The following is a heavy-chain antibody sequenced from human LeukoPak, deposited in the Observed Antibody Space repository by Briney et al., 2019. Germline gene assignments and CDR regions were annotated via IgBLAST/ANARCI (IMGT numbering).Heavy chain of an antibody. CDR1: GDTFSSYA. CDR2: IIPMLTIA. CDR3: ARDEGDCPDY. V-gene: IGHV1-69*04. J-gene: IGHJ4*02. D-gene: IGHD2-21*02. Sequence: SVKVSCKTSGDTFSSYAINWVRQAPGQGLEWMGRIIPMLTIANYAQKFQGRVTITADKSTTTAYMELSSLRSEDTAVYYCARDEGDCPDYWGQGTLVTVSS.